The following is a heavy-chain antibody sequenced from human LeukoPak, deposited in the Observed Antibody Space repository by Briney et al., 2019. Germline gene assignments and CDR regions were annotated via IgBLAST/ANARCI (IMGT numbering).Heavy chain of an antibody. CDR2: MNPNSGNT. V-gene: IGHV1-8*03. D-gene: IGHD5-12*01. J-gene: IGHJ6*03. CDR3: ARGRTSYIGLRRPAYMDV. CDR1: GYTFTSYD. Sequence: PVASVKVSCKASGYTFTSYDINWVRQATGQGREWMGWMNPNSGNTGYAQKFQGRVTITRNTSISTAYMELSSLRAEDKAVYYCARGRTSYIGLRRPAYMDVWGKGTTVTVSS.